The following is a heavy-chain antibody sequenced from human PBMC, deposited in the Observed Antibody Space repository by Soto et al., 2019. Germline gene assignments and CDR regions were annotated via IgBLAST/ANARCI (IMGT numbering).Heavy chain of an antibody. CDR3: AKSTRHYDILTGYLTYYYYGMDV. CDR2: ISGSGGST. Sequence: GGSLRVSCAASGFTFSSYAMGWVRQAPGKGLEWVSAISGSGGSTYYADSVKGRFTISRDNSKNTLYLQMDSLRAEDTAVYYCAKSTRHYDILTGYLTYYYYGMDVWGQGTTVTVSS. CDR1: GFTFSSYA. V-gene: IGHV3-23*01. J-gene: IGHJ6*02. D-gene: IGHD3-9*01.